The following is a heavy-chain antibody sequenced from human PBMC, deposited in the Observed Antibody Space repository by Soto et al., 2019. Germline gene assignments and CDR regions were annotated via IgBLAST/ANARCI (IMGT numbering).Heavy chain of an antibody. CDR1: GFTFSSYG. Sequence: QVQLVESGGGVVQPGRSLRLSCAASGFTFSSYGMHWVRQAPGKGLEWVAVISYDGSNKYYADSVKGRFTISRDNSKNTLYLQMNSLRAEDTAVYYCAKELRAYYYYYGMDVWGQGTTVTVSS. CDR3: AKELRAYYYYYGMDV. V-gene: IGHV3-30*18. J-gene: IGHJ6*02. CDR2: ISYDGSNK.